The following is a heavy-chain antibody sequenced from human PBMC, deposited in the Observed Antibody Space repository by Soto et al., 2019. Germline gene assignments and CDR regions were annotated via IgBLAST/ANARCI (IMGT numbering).Heavy chain of an antibody. CDR2: IVPIVDTS. V-gene: IGHV1-69*12. CDR1: GGTFSSYA. D-gene: IGHD2-15*01. Sequence: QVQLVQSGAEVRQPASSVKVSCKTSGGTFSSYAISWVRQAPGQGLEWMGGIVPIVDTSTYAQKFQGRVTTTADESTSTVYMELSSLRSDATAVYYCVRVVAIPGSPDNWGQGTLVTVSS. J-gene: IGHJ4*02. CDR3: VRVVAIPGSPDN.